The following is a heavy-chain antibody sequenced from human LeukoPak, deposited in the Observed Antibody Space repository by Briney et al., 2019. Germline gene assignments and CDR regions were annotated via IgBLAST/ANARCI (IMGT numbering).Heavy chain of an antibody. D-gene: IGHD2-2*01. CDR2: INPRGGST. CDR1: GYTFTSYY. Sequence: ASVKVSCKASGYTFTSYYMHWVRQAPGQGLEWMGIINPRGGSTSYAQKFQGRVTMTRDTSTSTVYMELSSLRSEDTAVYYCARDIVVVPAALFYFDYWGQGTLVTVSS. V-gene: IGHV1-46*01. J-gene: IGHJ4*02. CDR3: ARDIVVVPAALFYFDY.